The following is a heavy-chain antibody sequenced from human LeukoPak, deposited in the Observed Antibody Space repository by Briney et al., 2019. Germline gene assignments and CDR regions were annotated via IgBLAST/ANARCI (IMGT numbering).Heavy chain of an antibody. CDR2: ISSNGGST. J-gene: IGHJ6*03. V-gene: IGHV3-64*01. CDR1: GFTFSSYA. CDR3: ARDSDPSGSGWSWFHYYYYYMDV. D-gene: IGHD6-19*01. Sequence: GGSLRLSCAASGFTFSSYAMHWVRQAPGKGLEYVSAISSNGGSTYYANSVKGRFTISRDNSKNTLYLQMGSLRAEDMAVYYCARDSDPSGSGWSWFHYYYYYMDVWGKGTTVTVSS.